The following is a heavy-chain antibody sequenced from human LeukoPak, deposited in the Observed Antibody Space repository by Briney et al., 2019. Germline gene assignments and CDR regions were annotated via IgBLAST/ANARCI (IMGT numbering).Heavy chain of an antibody. Sequence: PSETLSLTCTVSGGSISSYYWSWIRQPPGKGLEWIGYIYYSGSTNYNPSLKSRVTISVDTSKNQFSLKLSSVNAADTAVYYCARGGQQLVYYYMDVWGKGTTVTVSS. V-gene: IGHV4-59*01. D-gene: IGHD6-13*01. CDR2: IYYSGST. CDR1: GGSISSYY. J-gene: IGHJ6*03. CDR3: ARGGQQLVYYYMDV.